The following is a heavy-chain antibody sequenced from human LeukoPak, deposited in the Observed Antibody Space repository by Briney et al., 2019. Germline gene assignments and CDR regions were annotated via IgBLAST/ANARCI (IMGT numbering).Heavy chain of an antibody. D-gene: IGHD6-13*01. V-gene: IGHV3-21*01. J-gene: IGHJ4*02. Sequence: SGGSLRLSCAASGFTFSSYSMNWVRQAPGKGLEWVSSISSSSSYIYYADSVKGRFTISRDNAKNSLYLQMNSLRAEDTAVYYCARDFMYSISCVGCWGQGTLVTVSS. CDR2: ISSSSSYI. CDR3: ARDFMYSISCVGC. CDR1: GFTFSSYS.